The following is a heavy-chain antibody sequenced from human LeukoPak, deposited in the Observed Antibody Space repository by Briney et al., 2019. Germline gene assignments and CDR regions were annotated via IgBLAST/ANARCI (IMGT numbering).Heavy chain of an antibody. J-gene: IGHJ5*02. V-gene: IGHV4-34*01. CDR1: GGSFSGYY. D-gene: IGHD4/OR15-4a*01. CDR3: ARDYYL. Sequence: PSETLSLTCAVYGGSFSGYYWSWIRQPPGKGLEWIGEINHSGSTNYNPSLKSRVTISVDTSKNQFSLKLSSVTAADTAVYYCARDYYLWGQRTLVTVSS. CDR2: INHSGST.